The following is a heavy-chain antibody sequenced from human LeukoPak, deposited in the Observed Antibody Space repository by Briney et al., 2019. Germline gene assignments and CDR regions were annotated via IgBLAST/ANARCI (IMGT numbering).Heavy chain of an antibody. D-gene: IGHD6-6*01. Sequence: SVKVSCKASGGTFSSYAISWVRQAPGQGLEWMGGIIPIFGTANYAQKFQGRVTITADKSTSTAYMELSSLRSEDTAVYYCARVVESCSSSSPFDYWGQGTLVTVSS. CDR3: ARVVESCSSSSPFDY. CDR2: IIPIFGTA. CDR1: GGTFSSYA. V-gene: IGHV1-69*06. J-gene: IGHJ4*02.